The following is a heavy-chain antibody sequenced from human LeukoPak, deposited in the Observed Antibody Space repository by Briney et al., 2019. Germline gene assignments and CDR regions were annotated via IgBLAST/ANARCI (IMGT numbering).Heavy chain of an antibody. CDR2: ISSTSTFI. J-gene: IGHJ6*03. Sequence: GGSLRLSCAASGFTFSRYSMNWVRQAPGQGLEWVASISSTSTFIYSADSVKGRFTISRDTAKNSLFLQMNSLRAEDTAIYYCARDYFDSSDYPQTYYYYYMDVWGKGTTVTVSS. CDR1: GFTFSRYS. V-gene: IGHV3-21*01. D-gene: IGHD3-22*01. CDR3: ARDYFDSSDYPQTYYYYYMDV.